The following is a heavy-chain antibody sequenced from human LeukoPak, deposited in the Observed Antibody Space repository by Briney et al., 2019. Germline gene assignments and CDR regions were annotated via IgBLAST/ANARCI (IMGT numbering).Heavy chain of an antibody. Sequence: GGSLEPSCAASGFTFKDYAMHWVRQAPGKGLEWVSFISGDGGSTYYADSVKGRFTISRDNSKNSLYLQMNSLRTEDTALYYCAKVCSGSGCLDYWGQGTLVTVSS. J-gene: IGHJ4*02. CDR1: GFTFKDYA. CDR2: ISGDGGST. D-gene: IGHD2-15*01. CDR3: AKVCSGSGCLDY. V-gene: IGHV3-43*02.